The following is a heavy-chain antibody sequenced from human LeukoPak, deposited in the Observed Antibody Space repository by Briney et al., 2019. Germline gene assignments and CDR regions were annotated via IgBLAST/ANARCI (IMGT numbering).Heavy chain of an antibody. Sequence: SETLSLTCTVSGGSISIYYWSWIRQPPGKGLEWIGFIYYSGSTNYNPSLKSRVTISVDTSKNQFSLKLSSVTAADTAVYYCARDHRGGQLVGGTPNPFHIWGKGTTVTISS. CDR3: ARDHRGGQLVGGTPNPFHI. CDR2: IYYSGST. CDR1: GGSISIYY. V-gene: IGHV4-59*12. D-gene: IGHD1-1*01. J-gene: IGHJ6*04.